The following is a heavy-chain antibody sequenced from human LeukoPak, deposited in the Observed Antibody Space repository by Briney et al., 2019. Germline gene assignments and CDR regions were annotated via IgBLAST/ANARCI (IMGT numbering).Heavy chain of an antibody. CDR3: ARVRGYYDSSGPRDY. Sequence: ASVKVSCKASGYTFTSYGISWVRQAPGQGLEWMGWISAYNGNTNYAQTLQGRVTMTTDTSTSTAYMELRSLRSDDTAVYYCARVRGYYDSSGPRDYWGQGTLVTVSS. D-gene: IGHD3-22*01. CDR2: ISAYNGNT. CDR1: GYTFTSYG. V-gene: IGHV1-18*01. J-gene: IGHJ4*02.